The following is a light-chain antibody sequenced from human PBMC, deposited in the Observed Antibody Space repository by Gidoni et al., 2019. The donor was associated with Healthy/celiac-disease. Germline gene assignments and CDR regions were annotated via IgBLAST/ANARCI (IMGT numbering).Light chain of an antibody. CDR2: WAS. J-gene: IGKJ3*01. CDR1: QSVLYSSNNKNY. V-gene: IGKV4-1*01. Sequence: DIVMTQSPDSLAVSLGERATINCKSSQSVLYSSNNKNYLAWYKQKPGQPPKLLIYWASTRESGVPDRFSGSGSGTDFTLTISSLQAEDVAVYYCQQYYSTPFTFXPXTKVDIK. CDR3: QQYYSTPFT.